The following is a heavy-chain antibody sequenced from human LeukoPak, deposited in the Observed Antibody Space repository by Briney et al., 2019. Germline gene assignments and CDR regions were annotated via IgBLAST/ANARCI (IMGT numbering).Heavy chain of an antibody. Sequence: PGGSLRLSCTASGFTFSSYAMIWVRQAPGKGLEWVSAISGSGGSTYYADSVKGRFTIPRDNSKNTLYLKMNSLRAEGTAVYYCAKEVGAMATYWGQGTLVTVSS. CDR2: ISGSGGST. V-gene: IGHV3-23*01. J-gene: IGHJ4*02. D-gene: IGHD5-18*01. CDR1: GFTFSSYA. CDR3: AKEVGAMATY.